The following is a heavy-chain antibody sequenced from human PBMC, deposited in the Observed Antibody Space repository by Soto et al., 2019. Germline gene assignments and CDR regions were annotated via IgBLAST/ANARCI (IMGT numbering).Heavy chain of an antibody. Sequence: SETLSLTCTVSGGSISSGGYYWSWIRQPPGKGLEWIAYIFHTGSTFYNSSLKTRVTISVDRSKNQFSLKLRSVTETDTAVYYCARVKVGDLFRFNWFFDLWGRGTLVTVSS. CDR3: ARVKVGDLFRFNWFFDL. CDR1: GGSISSGGYY. V-gene: IGHV4-30-2*01. J-gene: IGHJ2*01. D-gene: IGHD3-3*01. CDR2: IFHTGST.